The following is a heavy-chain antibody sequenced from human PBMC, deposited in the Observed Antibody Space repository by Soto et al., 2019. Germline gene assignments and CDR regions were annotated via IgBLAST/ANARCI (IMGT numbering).Heavy chain of an antibody. CDR2: IYYSGST. CDR1: GGSISSGGYY. D-gene: IGHD1-26*01. V-gene: IGHV4-31*03. Sequence: QVQLQESGPGLVKPSQTLSLTCTVSGGSISSGGYYWSWIRQHPGKGLEWIGYIYYSGSTYYNPSLKSRVTISVDTSKNQFSLKLSSVTVADTAVYYCARAPSGSYFYLGMDVWGQGTTVTVSS. J-gene: IGHJ6*02. CDR3: ARAPSGSYFYLGMDV.